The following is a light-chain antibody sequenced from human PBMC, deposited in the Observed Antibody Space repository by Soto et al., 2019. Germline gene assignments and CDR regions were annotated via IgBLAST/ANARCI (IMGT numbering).Light chain of an antibody. V-gene: IGKV3-11*01. J-gene: IGKJ4*01. CDR3: QQRSNWQGLT. Sequence: EIVLTQSPATLSLSPGERATLSCRASQSVSSYLAWYQQKPGQAPTLLIYDASNRATGIPARFSGSGSGTDFTLTISSLEPEDFAVYYCQQRSNWQGLTFGGGTKVEIK. CDR1: QSVSSY. CDR2: DAS.